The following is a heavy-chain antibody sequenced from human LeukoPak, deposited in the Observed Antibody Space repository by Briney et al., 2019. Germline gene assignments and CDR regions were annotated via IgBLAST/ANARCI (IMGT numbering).Heavy chain of an antibody. J-gene: IGHJ6*02. CDR2: ISYDGSNK. Sequence: GRSLRLSCAASGFTFSSHGMHWVRQAPGKGLEWVAVISYDGSNKYYADSVKGRFTISRDNSKNTLYLQMNSLRAEDTAVYYCAKEGTPLRYFDWLSSYYYYGMDVWGQGTTVTVSS. V-gene: IGHV3-30*18. CDR1: GFTFSSHG. CDR3: AKEGTPLRYFDWLSSYYYYGMDV. D-gene: IGHD3-9*01.